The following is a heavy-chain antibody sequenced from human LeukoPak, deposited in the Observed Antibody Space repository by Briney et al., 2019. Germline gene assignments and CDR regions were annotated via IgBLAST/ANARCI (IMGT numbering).Heavy chain of an antibody. V-gene: IGHV3-30*18. J-gene: IGHJ3*02. Sequence: GGSLRLSCAASGFTFSSYGMHWVRQAPGKGLGWVAVISYDGSNKYYADSVKGRFTISRDNSKNTLYLQMNSLRTEDTAVYYCAKSYNWNDVGAFDIWGQGTMVTVSS. CDR2: ISYDGSNK. D-gene: IGHD1-20*01. CDR1: GFTFSSYG. CDR3: AKSYNWNDVGAFDI.